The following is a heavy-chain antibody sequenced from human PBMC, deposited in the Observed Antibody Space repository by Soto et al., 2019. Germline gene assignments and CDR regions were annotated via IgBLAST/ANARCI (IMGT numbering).Heavy chain of an antibody. CDR2: IIPIFSTT. J-gene: IGHJ6*02. V-gene: IGHV1-69*13. CDR1: GGTLTNFT. Sequence: GASVKVSCKASGGTLTNFTIHWARHAPGQGLEWMGGIIPIFSTTNYAQKFQGRVTITADESTRTAYMDLSSLKSEDTAVYYCASSINMIVVAYGMGVCGQGATFTVSS. CDR3: ASSINMIVVAYGMGV. D-gene: IGHD3-22*01.